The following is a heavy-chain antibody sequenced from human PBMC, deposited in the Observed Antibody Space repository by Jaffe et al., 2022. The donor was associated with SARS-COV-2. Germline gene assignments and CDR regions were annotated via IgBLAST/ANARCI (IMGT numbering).Heavy chain of an antibody. Sequence: EVQLVESGGGSVQPGGSLRLSCAASGFTFGAFWMHWVRQAPGKGPVWVSRINSDGSSTVHADSVKGRFTISRDNAKSALYLQMNSLRAEDTAVYYCTRDYNKGMDVWGQGTTVTVSS. V-gene: IGHV3-74*01. CDR1: GFTFGAFW. D-gene: IGHD1-1*01. J-gene: IGHJ6*02. CDR3: TRDYNKGMDV. CDR2: INSDGSST.